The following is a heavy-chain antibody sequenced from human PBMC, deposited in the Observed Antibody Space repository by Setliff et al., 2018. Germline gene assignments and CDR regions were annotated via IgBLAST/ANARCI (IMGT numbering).Heavy chain of an antibody. J-gene: IGHJ6*02. Sequence: SETLSLTCAVSGGSISSGSYDWSWIRQPAGKGLEWIGRSFTSGSTYYNPSLRSRVSMSLDTSKRQVSLNLNSVTAADTGVYYCATRTFAVIPHSGLGLDYFYGMDVWGRGTTVTVS. CDR1: GGSISSGSYD. D-gene: IGHD2-21*01. V-gene: IGHV4-61*02. CDR2: SFTSGST. CDR3: ATRTFAVIPHSGLGLDYFYGMDV.